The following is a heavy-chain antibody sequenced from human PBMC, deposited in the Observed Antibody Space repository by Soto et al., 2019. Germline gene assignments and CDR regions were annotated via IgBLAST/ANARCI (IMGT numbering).Heavy chain of an antibody. D-gene: IGHD1-1*01. CDR1: GFSLSGSDIG. CDR3: AHSRRDRYNLNDAFDI. Sequence: QITLKESGPTLVKPTQYHTLTCTFSGFSLSGSDIGVGWIRQPPGKDQEWLALIYWDDDKRYSPSLKSRLSITKDTSTNQVVLTMTNMDPVDTATYCCAHSRRDRYNLNDAFDIWGQGTMVTVSS. J-gene: IGHJ3*02. V-gene: IGHV2-5*02. CDR2: IYWDDDK.